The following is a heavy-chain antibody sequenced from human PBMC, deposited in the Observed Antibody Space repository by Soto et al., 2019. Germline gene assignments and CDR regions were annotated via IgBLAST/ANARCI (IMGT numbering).Heavy chain of an antibody. V-gene: IGHV4-34*01. CDR1: GGSFSDFY. CDR2: INHSGST. J-gene: IGHJ4*02. CDR3: GPRGAVADPRDY. D-gene: IGHD6-19*01. Sequence: GGSFSDFYWTWIRQPPGKGLEWIGEINHSGSTNYNPSLKSRVAISVDTSKNQFSLNLTSVTAADTAVYYCGPRGAVADPRDYWGQGTLVTVSS.